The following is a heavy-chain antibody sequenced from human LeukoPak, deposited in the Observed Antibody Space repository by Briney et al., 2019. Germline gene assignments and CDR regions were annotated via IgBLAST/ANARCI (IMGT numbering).Heavy chain of an antibody. V-gene: IGHV4-61*02. J-gene: IGHJ3*02. Sequence: SQTLSLTCTVSGDSISSGDYYWSWIRQPAGKGLEWIGRNSSSGSTNYNPSLKSRVTISVDTSKNQSSLKLSSVTAADTAVYFCARGPYSYDSSGAFDIWGQGTMVTVSS. CDR1: GDSISSGDYY. CDR2: NSSSGST. D-gene: IGHD3-22*01. CDR3: ARGPYSYDSSGAFDI.